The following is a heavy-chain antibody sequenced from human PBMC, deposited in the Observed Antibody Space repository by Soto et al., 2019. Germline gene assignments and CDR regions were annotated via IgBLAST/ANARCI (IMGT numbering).Heavy chain of an antibody. CDR3: AGLGEYDYPRF. CDR2: IYPGDSDT. J-gene: IGHJ6*02. Sequence: GESLKISCKGSGYSFTSYWIGWVRQMPGKGLEWMGIIYPGDSDTRYSPSFQGQITISADKSISTAYLQWSSLKAWDSAMYYCAGLGEYDYPRFWGQGTTVTVSS. V-gene: IGHV5-51*01. CDR1: GYSFTSYW. D-gene: IGHD3-16*01.